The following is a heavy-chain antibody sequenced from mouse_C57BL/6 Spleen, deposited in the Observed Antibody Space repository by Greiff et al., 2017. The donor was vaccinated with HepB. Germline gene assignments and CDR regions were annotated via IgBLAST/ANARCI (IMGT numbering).Heavy chain of an antibody. CDR2: ISGGGGNT. V-gene: IGHV5-9*01. CDR3: ANPLFAY. J-gene: IGHJ3*01. CDR1: GFTFSSYT. Sequence: EVQVVESGGGLVKPGGSLKLSCAASGFTFSSYTMSWVRQTPEKRLEWVATISGGGGNTYYPDSVKGRFTISRDNAKNTLYLQMSSLRSEDTALYYCANPLFAYWGQGTLVTVSA.